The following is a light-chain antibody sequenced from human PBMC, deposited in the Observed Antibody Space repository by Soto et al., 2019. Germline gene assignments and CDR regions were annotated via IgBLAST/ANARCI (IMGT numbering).Light chain of an antibody. CDR1: RSNIGSNA. V-gene: IGLV1-44*01. CDR2: DNN. CDR3: AVCDDSQNGFFA. Sequence: QSVLTQPPSASGAPGQRVTISSSGSRSNIGSNAVSWYQQLPGKAPKLLIYDNNQRPSGVPDRFSASKSGTSASLAISGLQSEDEADYYCAVCDDSQNGFFAFGTGTKLTVL. J-gene: IGLJ1*01.